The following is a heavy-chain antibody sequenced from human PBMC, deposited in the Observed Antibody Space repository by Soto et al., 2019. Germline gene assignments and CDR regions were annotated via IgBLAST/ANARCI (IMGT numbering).Heavy chain of an antibody. CDR3: ARGGYYYGSGSYYGY. V-gene: IGHV4-34*01. J-gene: IGHJ4*02. Sequence: QVQLQQWGAGLLKPSETLSLTCAVYGGSFSGYYWSWIRQPPGKGLEWIGEINHSGSTNYNPSLKSRVTISVDTSKNQFSLKLSSVTAADTAVYYCARGGYYYGSGSYYGYWGQGTLVTVSS. CDR1: GGSFSGYY. CDR2: INHSGST. D-gene: IGHD3-10*01.